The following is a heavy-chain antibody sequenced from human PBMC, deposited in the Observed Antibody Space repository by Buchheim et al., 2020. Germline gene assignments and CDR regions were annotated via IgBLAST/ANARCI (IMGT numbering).Heavy chain of an antibody. Sequence: EVQLVESGGGLVQPGGSLRLSCAASGFTFSSYSMNWVRQAPGKGLEWVSYISSSSSTIYYADSVKGRFTISRDNAKNSLYLQMNNLRAEDTAVYYCARERYYDILTGYYLPYYYGMDVWGQGTT. CDR3: ARERYYDILTGYYLPYYYGMDV. V-gene: IGHV3-48*04. D-gene: IGHD3-9*01. CDR1: GFTFSSYS. J-gene: IGHJ6*02. CDR2: ISSSSSTI.